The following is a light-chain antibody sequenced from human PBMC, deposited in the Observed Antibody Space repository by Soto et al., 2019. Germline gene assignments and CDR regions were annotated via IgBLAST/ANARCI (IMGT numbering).Light chain of an antibody. CDR2: KAY. V-gene: IGKV1-5*03. J-gene: IGKJ2*02. CDR3: QQYNSVPRT. CDR1: QSISSW. Sequence: DIQMTQSPSTLSASVGDRVTITCRASQSISSWLAWYQQKPGKAPKLLIYKAYSLESGVPSRFSGSGSGTEFSLNIGSLQPDDYATYYCQQYNSVPRTFGQGTKLEIK.